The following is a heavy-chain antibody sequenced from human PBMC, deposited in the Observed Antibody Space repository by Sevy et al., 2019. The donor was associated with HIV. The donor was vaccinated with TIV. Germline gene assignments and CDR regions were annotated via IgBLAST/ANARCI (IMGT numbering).Heavy chain of an antibody. D-gene: IGHD6-13*01. Sequence: SETLSLTCTVYGGSISSSSYYWGWIRQPPGKGLDWIGSIHYSGSTNYNPSLKSRVTISVDTSKNQFFLRLSSVTAADTAVYYCARYIAAVGNNWFDPWGQGTLVTVSS. CDR3: ARYIAAVGNNWFDP. V-gene: IGHV4-39*01. CDR1: GGSISSSSYY. CDR2: IHYSGST. J-gene: IGHJ5*02.